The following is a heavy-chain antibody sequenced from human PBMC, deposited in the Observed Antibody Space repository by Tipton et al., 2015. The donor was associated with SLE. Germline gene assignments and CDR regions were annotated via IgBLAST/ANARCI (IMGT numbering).Heavy chain of an antibody. Sequence: SLRLSCAASGFTFSTYGMSWVRQAPGKGLEWVSHISGRGGSAYYTDSVKGRFTISRDNSKNILFLQLNSLRVDDTALYYCAKDRFCGGGACFASYFDLWGQGTLVSVSS. D-gene: IGHD2-21*02. CDR3: AKDRFCGGGACFASYFDL. J-gene: IGHJ4*02. CDR2: ISGRGGSA. V-gene: IGHV3-23*01. CDR1: GFTFSTYG.